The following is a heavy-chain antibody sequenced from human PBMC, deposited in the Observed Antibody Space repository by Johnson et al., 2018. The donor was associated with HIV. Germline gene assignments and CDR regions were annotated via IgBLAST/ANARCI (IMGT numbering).Heavy chain of an antibody. CDR2: ISYDGSNN. Sequence: QMLLVESGGGLVQPGGSLRLSCAASGFTFSSYAMHWVRQAPGKGLEWVAVISYDGSNNYYADSVKGRFTISRDNSKNTLHLQMNSLRPEDTAVYYCAREGVAVTGPTRAFDIWGQGTMVTISS. CDR3: AREGVAVTGPTRAFDI. J-gene: IGHJ3*02. CDR1: GFTFSSYA. D-gene: IGHD6-19*01. V-gene: IGHV3-30-3*01.